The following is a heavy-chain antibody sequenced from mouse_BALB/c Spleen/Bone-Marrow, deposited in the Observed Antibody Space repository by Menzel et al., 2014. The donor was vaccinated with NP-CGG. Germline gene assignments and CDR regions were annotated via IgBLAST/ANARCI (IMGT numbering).Heavy chain of an antibody. CDR3: ARNGYYVYYYAMDY. CDR1: GFNIKDTY. V-gene: IGHV14-3*02. J-gene: IGHJ4*01. Sequence: EVQGVESGAEPVKPGASVKLSCTASGFNIKDTYMHWVKQRPEQGLEWIGRIDPANGNTKYDPKFQGKATITADTSSNTAYLQLSSLTSEDTAVYYCARNGYYVYYYAMDYWGQGTSVTVSS. D-gene: IGHD2-3*01. CDR2: IDPANGNT.